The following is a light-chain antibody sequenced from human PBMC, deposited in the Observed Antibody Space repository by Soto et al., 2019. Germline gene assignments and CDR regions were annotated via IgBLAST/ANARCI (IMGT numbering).Light chain of an antibody. CDR2: DVS. J-gene: IGLJ3*02. V-gene: IGLV2-14*01. CDR1: SSDVGGYNY. CDR3: SSYTSSSTSGWV. Sequence: QSALTQPASVSGSPGQSITISCTGTSSDVGGYNYVSWYHQHPGKAPKLMIYDVSNRPSGVSNRFSGSKSGNTASLTISGLQAEDEADYYCSSYTSSSTSGWVFGGGTQLTVL.